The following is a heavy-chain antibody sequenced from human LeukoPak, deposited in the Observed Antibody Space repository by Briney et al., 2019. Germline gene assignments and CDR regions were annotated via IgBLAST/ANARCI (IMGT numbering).Heavy chain of an antibody. Sequence: GGSLRLSCAASGFTFSNYAMTWVRQAPGKGLEWVSSISGSGSGTFYADSVEGRFTISRDSSKNTVYLQLNSLRAEDTALYYCARRIAAAERHALDIWGQGTMVTVSS. CDR2: ISGSGSGT. D-gene: IGHD6-13*01. J-gene: IGHJ3*02. CDR1: GFTFSNYA. CDR3: ARRIAAAERHALDI. V-gene: IGHV3-23*01.